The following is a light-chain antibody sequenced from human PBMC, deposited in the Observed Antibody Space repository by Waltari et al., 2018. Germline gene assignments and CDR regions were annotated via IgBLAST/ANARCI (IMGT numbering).Light chain of an antibody. J-gene: IGLJ7*01. Sequence: QSVLTQPPSVSAAPGQRVTISCSGGSSNIGNSYVSWYRQFPGTAPKLLIYEDSERPSGIPGRFAGSKSDTSATLDITGLQAGDEADYYCGTWDSSLSGAVFGGGTHLTVL. V-gene: IGLV1-51*02. CDR3: GTWDSSLSGAV. CDR1: SSNIGNSY. CDR2: EDS.